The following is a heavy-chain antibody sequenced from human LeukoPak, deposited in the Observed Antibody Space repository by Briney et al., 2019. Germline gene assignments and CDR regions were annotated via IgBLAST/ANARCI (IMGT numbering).Heavy chain of an antibody. Sequence: ASVKVSCKASGYTFTSYDINWVRQATGQGLEWMGWMNPNSGNTGYAQKFQGRVTMTRNTSISTAYMELSSLRSEDTAVYYCARETTIYRTVTTWAPYYYYYGMDVWGQGTTVTVSS. CDR3: ARETTIYRTVTTWAPYYYYYGMDV. CDR1: GYTFTSYD. J-gene: IGHJ6*02. D-gene: IGHD4-11*01. V-gene: IGHV1-8*01. CDR2: MNPNSGNT.